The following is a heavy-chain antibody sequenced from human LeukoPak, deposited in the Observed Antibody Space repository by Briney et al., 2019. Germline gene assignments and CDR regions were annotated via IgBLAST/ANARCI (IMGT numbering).Heavy chain of an antibody. CDR2: IYYSGST. Sequence: SETLSLTCTVSGGSISSYYWSWIRQPPGKGLEGIGYIYYSGSTNYNPSLKSRVTISVDTSKNQFSLKLSSVTAADTAVYYCARNIAAATAYWFDPWGQGTLVTVSS. D-gene: IGHD6-13*01. V-gene: IGHV4-59*01. CDR1: GGSISSYY. J-gene: IGHJ5*02. CDR3: ARNIAAATAYWFDP.